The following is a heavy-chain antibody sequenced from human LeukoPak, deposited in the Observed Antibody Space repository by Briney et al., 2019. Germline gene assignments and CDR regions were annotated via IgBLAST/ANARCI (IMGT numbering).Heavy chain of an antibody. Sequence: TGGSLRLSCAASGFTLSNYPMHWVRQAPGKGLEWVAVISSDGSNKYFADSVKGRFTMSRDNSKNTLYLQMNSLRAEDTAVYYCARDLTSGALFDYWRQGTLVTVSS. CDR2: ISSDGSNK. CDR3: ARDLTSGALFDY. V-gene: IGHV3-30-3*01. CDR1: GFTLSNYP. D-gene: IGHD4/OR15-4a*01. J-gene: IGHJ4*02.